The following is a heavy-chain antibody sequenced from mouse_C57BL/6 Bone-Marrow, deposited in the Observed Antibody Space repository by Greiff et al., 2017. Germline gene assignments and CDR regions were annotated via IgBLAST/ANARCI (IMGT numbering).Heavy chain of an antibody. Sequence: VQLQQSGAELVRPGTSVKMSCKASGYTFTNYWIGWAKQRPGHGLEWIGDIDPGGGYTNYNEKFKGKATLTADKSSNTAYMQFSSLSSEDATNYYCTRGGGYDYWGQGTTLTVSS. D-gene: IGHD1-1*02. J-gene: IGHJ2*01. CDR1: GYTFTNYW. CDR2: IDPGGGYT. V-gene: IGHV1-63*01. CDR3: TRGGGYDY.